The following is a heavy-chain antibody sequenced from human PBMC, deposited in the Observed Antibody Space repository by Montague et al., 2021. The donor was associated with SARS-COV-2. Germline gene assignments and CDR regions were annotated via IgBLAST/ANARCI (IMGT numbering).Heavy chain of an antibody. CDR3: AEVAGSHDTFDI. Sequence: SETLSLTCTVSSYSISTGYYWGWIRQPPGKGLEWIGTIYHSGSTYFNPSLKSRVTISVDTSKNQFSLDLSSVTAADTAVYYCAEVAGSHDTFDIWGRGTMVTVSS. CDR2: IYHSGST. J-gene: IGHJ3*02. CDR1: SYSISTGYY. V-gene: IGHV4-38-2*02. D-gene: IGHD6-19*01.